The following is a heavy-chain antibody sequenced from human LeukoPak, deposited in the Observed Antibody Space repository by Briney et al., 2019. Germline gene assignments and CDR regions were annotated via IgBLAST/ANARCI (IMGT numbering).Heavy chain of an antibody. J-gene: IGHJ6*04. V-gene: IGHV3-30*19. CDR3: ARALKRRGGLYYYYYYGMDV. D-gene: IGHD3-16*01. Sequence: GGSLRLSCAASGFTFSSYGMHWVRQAPGKGLEWVAVIWYDGSNKYYADSVKGRFTISRDNSKNTLYLQMNSLRAEDTAVYYCARALKRRGGLYYYYYYGMDVWGKGTTVTVSS. CDR1: GFTFSSYG. CDR2: IWYDGSNK.